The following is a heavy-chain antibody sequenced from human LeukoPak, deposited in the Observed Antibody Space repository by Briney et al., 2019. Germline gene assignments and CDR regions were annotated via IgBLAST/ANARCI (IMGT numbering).Heavy chain of an antibody. J-gene: IGHJ5*02. CDR3: ARVSGYCNTRSCRGLES. Sequence: SETLSLTCTVSGGSISSDYWSWIRQSPGKGLEWIAYIHYTGSTNYSPSFKSRVTISVDTSKTQFSLKLTSVTAADTAVYYCARVSGYCNTRSCRGLESWGQGTLV. D-gene: IGHD2-15*01. V-gene: IGHV4-59*01. CDR1: GGSISSDY. CDR2: IHYTGST.